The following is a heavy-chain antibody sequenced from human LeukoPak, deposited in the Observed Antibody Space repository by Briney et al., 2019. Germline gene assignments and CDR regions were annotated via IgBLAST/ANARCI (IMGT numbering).Heavy chain of an antibody. CDR2: IYYSGST. D-gene: IGHD3-22*01. J-gene: IGHJ4*02. CDR1: GGSISSSSYY. V-gene: IGHV4-30-4*08. CDR3: ARVTRQLDSRPYYFDY. Sequence: SSETLSLTCTVSGGSISSSSYYWGWIRQPPGKGLEWIGYIYYSGSTYYNPSLKSRVTISVDKSKNQFSLKLGSVTAADTAVYYCARVTRQLDSRPYYFDYWGQGTLVTVSS.